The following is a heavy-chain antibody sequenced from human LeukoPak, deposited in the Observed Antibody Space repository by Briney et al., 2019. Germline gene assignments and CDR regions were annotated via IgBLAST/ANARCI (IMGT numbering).Heavy chain of an antibody. Sequence: GGSLRLSCTASGFMFSSYGMHWVRQAPGKGLEWVGRIKSKTDGGTTDYAAPVKGRFTISRDDSKNTLYLQMNSLKTEDTAVYYCTTQTTHYDFWSGYTFDYWGQGTLVTVSS. V-gene: IGHV3-15*01. CDR2: IKSKTDGGTT. CDR3: TTQTTHYDFWSGYTFDY. CDR1: GFMFSSYG. D-gene: IGHD3-3*01. J-gene: IGHJ4*02.